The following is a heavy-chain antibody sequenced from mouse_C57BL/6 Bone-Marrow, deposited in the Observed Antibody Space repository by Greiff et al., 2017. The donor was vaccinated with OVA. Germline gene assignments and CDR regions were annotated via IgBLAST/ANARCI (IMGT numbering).Heavy chain of an antibody. V-gene: IGHV3-6*01. CDR3: AITTVVATDY. J-gene: IGHJ4*01. CDR2: ISYDGSN. Sequence: ESGPGLVKPSQSLSLTCSVTGYSITSGYYWNWIRQFPGNKLEWMGYISYDGSNNYNPSLKNLISITRDTSKNQFFLKLNSVTTEDTATYYCAITTVVATDYWGQGTSVTVSS. D-gene: IGHD1-1*01. CDR1: GYSITSGYY.